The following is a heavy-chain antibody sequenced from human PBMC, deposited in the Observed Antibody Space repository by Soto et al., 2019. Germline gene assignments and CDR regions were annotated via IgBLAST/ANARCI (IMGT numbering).Heavy chain of an antibody. D-gene: IGHD2-2*01. V-gene: IGHV3-21*01. Sequence: AXGCLGRSSAASGFTFSSYSMNWVRQATGKGLEWVSSISGSSSYIYYADSVKGRFTISRDNAKNSLYLQMTSLRAEDTAVYYCAGGVPDDNYYYYYYAMDVWGQGTTVTVSS. CDR3: AGGVPDDNYYYYYYAMDV. J-gene: IGHJ6*02. CDR2: ISGSSSYI. CDR1: GFTFSSYS.